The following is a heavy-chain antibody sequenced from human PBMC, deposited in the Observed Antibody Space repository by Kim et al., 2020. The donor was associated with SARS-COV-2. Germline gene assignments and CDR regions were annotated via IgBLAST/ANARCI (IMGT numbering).Heavy chain of an antibody. CDR3: ARVPHLFSGFQSYFYGLDV. V-gene: IGHV3-7*03. J-gene: IGHJ6*02. CDR2: INQDGTEK. CDR1: GFTFRTYW. D-gene: IGHD3-22*01. Sequence: GGSLRLSCAVSGFTFRTYWMSWVRQAPGKGLEWVANINQDGTEKYYVDSVKGRFIISRDNAKNSLYLQMDTLRAEDMAIYYCARVPHLFSGFQSYFYGLDVWGQGTTVTVSS.